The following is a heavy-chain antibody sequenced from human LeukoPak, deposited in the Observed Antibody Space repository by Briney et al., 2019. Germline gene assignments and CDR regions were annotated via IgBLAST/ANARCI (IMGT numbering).Heavy chain of an antibody. J-gene: IGHJ2*01. V-gene: IGHV1-3*03. CDR3: ARRGPIAAADAYWYFDL. CDR2: INAGNGNT. CDR1: GYTFTSYA. Sequence: ASVKVSCKASGYTFTSYAMHWVRQAPGQRLEWMGWINAGNGNTKYSQEFQGRVTITRDTSASTAYMELSSLRSEDMAVYYCARRGPIAAADAYWYFDLWGRGTLVTVSS. D-gene: IGHD6-13*01.